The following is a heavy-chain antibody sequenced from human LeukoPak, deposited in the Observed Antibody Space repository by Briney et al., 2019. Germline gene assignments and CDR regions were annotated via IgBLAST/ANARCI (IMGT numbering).Heavy chain of an antibody. J-gene: IGHJ3*02. CDR2: INAGNGNT. CDR3: ARDPDPMIVVVITPGAFDI. D-gene: IGHD3-22*01. Sequence: ASVKVSCKASGYTFTSYAMHWVRQAPGQRLEWMGWINAGNGNTKYSQEFQGRVTMTRDMSTSTVYMELSSLRSEDTAVYYCARDPDPMIVVVITPGAFDIWGQGTMVTVSS. V-gene: IGHV1-3*03. CDR1: GYTFTSYA.